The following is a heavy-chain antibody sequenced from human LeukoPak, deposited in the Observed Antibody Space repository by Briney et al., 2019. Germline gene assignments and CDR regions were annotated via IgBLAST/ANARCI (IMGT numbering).Heavy chain of an antibody. CDR3: ARDRGGLGVGH. D-gene: IGHD3-16*01. V-gene: IGHV1-46*01. J-gene: IGHJ4*02. CDR1: GYTFTSYY. Sequence: ASVKVTCKASGYTFTSYYVHGVRQAPGQGLVWMGIINPSGGSTSYAQKFQGRVTMTRDTSTCTVYMELSSLRSEDTAVYYCARDRGGLGVGHWGQGTLVTVSS. CDR2: INPSGGST.